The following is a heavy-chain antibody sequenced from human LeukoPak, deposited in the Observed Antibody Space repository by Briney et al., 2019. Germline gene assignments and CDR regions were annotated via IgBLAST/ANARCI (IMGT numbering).Heavy chain of an antibody. CDR2: IYYSGST. CDR3: AREYQWLIQGYSYYYMDV. CDR1: GGSISSSSYY. Sequence: SETLSLTCTVSGGSISSSSYYWGWIRQPPGKGLEWIGSIYYSGSTYYNPSLKSRVTMSVDTSKNQFSLKLSSVTAADTAVYYCAREYQWLIQGYSYYYMDVWGKGTTVTVSS. V-gene: IGHV4-39*07. D-gene: IGHD5-12*01. J-gene: IGHJ6*03.